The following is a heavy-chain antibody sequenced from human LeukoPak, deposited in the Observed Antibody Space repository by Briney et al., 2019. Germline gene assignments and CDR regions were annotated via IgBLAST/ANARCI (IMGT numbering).Heavy chain of an antibody. J-gene: IGHJ4*02. CDR3: ARQMRRGRGSYFYFDY. V-gene: IGHV3-23*01. CDR2: ISSSGGST. CDR1: RFTFSNYA. D-gene: IGHD1-26*01. Sequence: GGSLRLSCAASRFTFSNYAMSWVRQALGKGLEWVSGISSSGGSTDYADSVKGRFTISRDNGKNSLYLQMNSLRAEDTAVYYCARQMRRGRGSYFYFDYWGQGTLVTVSS.